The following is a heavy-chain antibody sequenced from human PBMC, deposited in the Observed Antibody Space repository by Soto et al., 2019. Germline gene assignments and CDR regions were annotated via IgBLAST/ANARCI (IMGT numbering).Heavy chain of an antibody. CDR1: GGTFSSYP. CDR3: ARWSSPAEFDY. V-gene: IGHV1-69*13. J-gene: IGHJ4*02. D-gene: IGHD6-13*01. Sequence: ASVNVSCKASGGTFSSYPISWVRQAPGQGLEWMGGIIPIFGTANYAQKFQGRVTITADESTSTAYMELSSLRYEDTAVYPCARWSSPAEFDYWGQGTLVTVSS. CDR2: IIPIFGTA.